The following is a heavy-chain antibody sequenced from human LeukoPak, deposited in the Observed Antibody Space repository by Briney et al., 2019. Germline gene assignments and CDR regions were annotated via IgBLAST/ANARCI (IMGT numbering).Heavy chain of an antibody. J-gene: IGHJ4*02. Sequence: PGGSLRLSCAASGFTFSYCPMTWVRQAPGKGLEWVSSITTGGGSTYYADSVKGRSTISRDNSKNTLYLQLNSLRVEHMAVYYSARDVSGALAGNFEYWGQGTLVTVSS. CDR1: GFTFSYCP. CDR3: ARDVSGALAGNFEY. CDR2: ITTGGGST. D-gene: IGHD3-10*01. V-gene: IGHV3-23*01.